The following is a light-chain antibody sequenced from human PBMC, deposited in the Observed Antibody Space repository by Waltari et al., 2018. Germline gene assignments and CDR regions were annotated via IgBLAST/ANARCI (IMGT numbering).Light chain of an antibody. CDR3: QQHYGTPRT. J-gene: IGKJ2*01. Sequence: DLVMTQSPDSLAVSLGERATINCKSSQSVLYSSNNKNYLAWYQQKPGQPPKLIIYWASTRESGVPDRFSGSGSGTDFTLTISSLQAEDVAVYYCQQHYGTPRTFGQGTKLEIK. CDR1: QSVLYSSNNKNY. CDR2: WAS. V-gene: IGKV4-1*01.